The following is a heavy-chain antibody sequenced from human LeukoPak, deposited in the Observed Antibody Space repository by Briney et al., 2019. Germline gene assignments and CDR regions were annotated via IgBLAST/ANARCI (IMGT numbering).Heavy chain of an antibody. Sequence: ASVKVSCKASGYTFTSYGISWVRQAPGQGLEWMGWISAYNGNTNYAQKLQGRVTMTTDTSTSTAYMELRSLRSDDTDVYYCARSGIAAADNWFDPWGQGTLVTVSS. CDR1: GYTFTSYG. CDR2: ISAYNGNT. CDR3: ARSGIAAADNWFDP. D-gene: IGHD6-13*01. J-gene: IGHJ5*02. V-gene: IGHV1-18*01.